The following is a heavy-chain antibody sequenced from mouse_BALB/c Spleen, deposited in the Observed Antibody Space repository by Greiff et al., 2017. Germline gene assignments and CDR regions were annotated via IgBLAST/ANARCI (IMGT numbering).Heavy chain of an antibody. Sequence: QVHVKQSGAELVKPGASVKLSCKASGYTFTSYYMYWVKQRPGQGLEWIGEINPSNGGTNFNEKFKSKATLTVDKSSSTAYMQLSSLTSEDSAVYYCTRDGPAWFAYWGQGTLVTVSA. CDR3: TRDGPAWFAY. V-gene: IGHV1S81*02. D-gene: IGHD2-3*01. J-gene: IGHJ3*01. CDR2: INPSNGGT. CDR1: GYTFTSYY.